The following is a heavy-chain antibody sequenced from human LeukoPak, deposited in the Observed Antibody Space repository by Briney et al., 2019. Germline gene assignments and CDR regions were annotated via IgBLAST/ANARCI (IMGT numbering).Heavy chain of an antibody. CDR1: GFTFSGYW. D-gene: IGHD2-15*01. CDR2: IKQDGSDK. V-gene: IGHV3-7*05. CDR3: ARGYGSPDF. J-gene: IGHJ4*02. Sequence: PGGSLRLSCAASGFTFSGYWMSWVRQAPGKGLEWVASIKQDGSDKYYVDSVKARFTISRDNAKKTLFLQMNTLRAEDTAVYYCARGYGSPDFWGQGTLVTVSS.